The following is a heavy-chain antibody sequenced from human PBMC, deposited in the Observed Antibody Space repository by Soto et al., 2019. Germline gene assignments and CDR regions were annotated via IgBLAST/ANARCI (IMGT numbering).Heavy chain of an antibody. CDR3: ARDGITMVRGVPPLFDY. J-gene: IGHJ4*02. D-gene: IGHD3-10*01. CDR1: GFTFSSYA. CDR2: ISYDGSNK. Sequence: QVQLVESGGGVVQPGRSLRLSCAASGFTFSSYAMHWVRQAPGKGLEGVAVISYDGSNKYYADSVKGRFTISRDNSKNTLYLQMNSLRAEDTAVYYCARDGITMVRGVPPLFDYWGQGTLVTVSS. V-gene: IGHV3-30-3*01.